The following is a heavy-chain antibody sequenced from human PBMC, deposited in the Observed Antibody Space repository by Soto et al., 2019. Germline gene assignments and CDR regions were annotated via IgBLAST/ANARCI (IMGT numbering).Heavy chain of an antibody. CDR1: GDSISSSSYY. J-gene: IGHJ6*02. CDR2: IYYSGST. D-gene: IGHD1-20*01. Sequence: SETLSLTCTVSGDSISSSSYYWGWIRQPPGKGLEWIGSIYYSGSTYYNPSLKSRVTISVDTSKIQFSLKLSSVTAADTAVYYCARRSQITSLRGIDGSGQGTTVTVSS. CDR3: ARRSQITSLRGIDG. V-gene: IGHV4-39*01.